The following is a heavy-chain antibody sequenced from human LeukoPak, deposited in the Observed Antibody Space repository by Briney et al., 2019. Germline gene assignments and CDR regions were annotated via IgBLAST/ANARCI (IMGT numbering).Heavy chain of an antibody. D-gene: IGHD3-10*01. J-gene: IGHJ4*02. CDR3: ARDGVLRSSDQHYYGSGSYYY. V-gene: IGHV4-39*07. CDR2: IYYSGST. Sequence: SETLSLTCTVSGGSISSSSYYWGWIRQPPGKGLEWIRSIYYSGSTYYNPSLKSRVTISVDTSKNQFSLKLSSVTAADTAVYYCARDGVLRSSDQHYYGSGSYYYWGQGTLVTVSS. CDR1: GGSISSSSYY.